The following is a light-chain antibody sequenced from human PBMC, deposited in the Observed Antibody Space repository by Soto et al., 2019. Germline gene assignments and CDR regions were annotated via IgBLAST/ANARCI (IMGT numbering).Light chain of an antibody. CDR1: QSVSSGY. Sequence: EIVLTQSPNTLSLSPGERATLSCRASQSVSSGYLAWYQQKPGQAPRLLIYGASSRATGIPDRFSGSGSGTDFTGTDVTLTISRPEPEDFAVYYCQQYGGSPTWTFGQGTKVEIK. V-gene: IGKV3-20*01. CDR3: QQYGGSPTWT. CDR2: GAS. J-gene: IGKJ1*01.